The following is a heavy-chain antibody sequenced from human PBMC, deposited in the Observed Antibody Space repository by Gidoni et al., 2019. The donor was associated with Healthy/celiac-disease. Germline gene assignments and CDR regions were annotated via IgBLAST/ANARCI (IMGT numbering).Heavy chain of an antibody. V-gene: IGHV1-8*01. CDR3: ARGDRFGVVYYYSMDV. CDR2: MNPNSGNT. Sequence: QVQLVQSGAEVKKPGASVKVSCKASGYSFRSYDINWVRQATGQGLEWLGWMNPNSGNTGYAQKFPGRVTMTRNTSISTAYMELSSLRSEDTAVYYCARGDRFGVVYYYSMDVWGKGTTVTVSS. J-gene: IGHJ6*03. D-gene: IGHD3-3*01. CDR1: GYSFRSYD.